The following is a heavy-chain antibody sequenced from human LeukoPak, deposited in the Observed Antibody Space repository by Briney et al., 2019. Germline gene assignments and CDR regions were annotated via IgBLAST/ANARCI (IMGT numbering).Heavy chain of an antibody. CDR3: AISGLGFGEFRGLDY. CDR1: GFNVSNNY. Sequence: GGSLRLSCAASGFNVSNNYMSWVRQAPGKGLEWVSVIFSSGPTYYADSVKGRFTISRDTSKNALYLQMNSLRAEDTAVYYCAISGLGFGEFRGLDYWGQGTLVTVSS. J-gene: IGHJ4*02. D-gene: IGHD3-10*01. CDR2: IFSSGPT. V-gene: IGHV3-53*01.